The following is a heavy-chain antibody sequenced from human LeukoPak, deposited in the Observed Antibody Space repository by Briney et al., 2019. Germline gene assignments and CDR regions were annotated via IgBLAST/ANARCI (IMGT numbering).Heavy chain of an antibody. CDR2: IYSGGTT. CDR1: GFTVSSNY. J-gene: IGHJ4*02. CDR3: VRATYSSGWSLNYYFDY. D-gene: IGHD6-19*01. V-gene: IGHV3-53*01. Sequence: GGSLRLSCAASGFTVSSNYMSWVRQAPGKGLEWVSVIYSGGTTYYADSVKGRFTISRDDSKNMLYLQMNSLRAEDTAVYYCVRATYSSGWSLNYYFDYWGQGTLVAVSS.